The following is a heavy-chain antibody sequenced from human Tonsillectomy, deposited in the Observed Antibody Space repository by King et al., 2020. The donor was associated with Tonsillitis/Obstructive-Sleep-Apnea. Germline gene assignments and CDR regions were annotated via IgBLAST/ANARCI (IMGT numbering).Heavy chain of an antibody. D-gene: IGHD2-2*01. Sequence: QLQESGPGLVKPSQTLSLTCTVSGGSISSGGYYWSWIRQHPGKGLEWIGYIYYSGSTYYNPSLKSRVTISVDTSKNQFSLKLSSVTAADTAVYYCARSRPPGQDCSSTCCYGSTDYYYGMDVWGQGTTVSVSS. V-gene: IGHV4-31*03. CDR2: IYYSGST. CDR1: GGSISSGGYY. J-gene: IGHJ6*02. CDR3: ARSRPPGQDCSSTCCYGSTDYYYGMDV.